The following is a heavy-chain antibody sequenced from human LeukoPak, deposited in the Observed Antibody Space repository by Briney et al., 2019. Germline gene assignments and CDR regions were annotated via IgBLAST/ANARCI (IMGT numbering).Heavy chain of an antibody. V-gene: IGHV1-3*01. Sequence: RASVKVSCKASGYTFTSYAMHWVRQAPGQRLEWMGWINAGNGNTKYSQKFQGRVTITRDTSASTASMELSSLRSEDTAVYYCARVSSVNYYGSGSYYTFDYWGQGTLVTVSS. CDR2: INAGNGNT. CDR1: GYTFTSYA. CDR3: ARVSSVNYYGSGSYYTFDY. D-gene: IGHD3-10*01. J-gene: IGHJ4*02.